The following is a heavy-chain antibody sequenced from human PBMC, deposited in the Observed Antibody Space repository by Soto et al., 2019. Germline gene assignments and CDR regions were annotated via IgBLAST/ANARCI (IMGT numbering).Heavy chain of an antibody. CDR2: IYYRGST. J-gene: IGHJ4*02. CDR3: ARTPYYYDSSGSPDY. V-gene: IGHV4-31*03. D-gene: IGHD3-22*01. CDR1: GGSIISDGYY. Sequence: SETLSLTCTVSGGSIISDGYYWSWIRQHPGKGPEWIGHIYYRGSTYYNPSLKSRITISEDTSKNQFSLNMSSVTAADTAVYYCARTPYYYDSSGSPDYWGQGTLVTVSS.